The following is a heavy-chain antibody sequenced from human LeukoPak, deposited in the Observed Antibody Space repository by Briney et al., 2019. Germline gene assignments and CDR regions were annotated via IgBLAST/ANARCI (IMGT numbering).Heavy chain of an antibody. CDR2: INTDTRGT. CDR1: GFTFTDYW. Sequence: GESLRLSCAASGFTFTDYWMHWVRQVPGKGLVWVSIINTDTRGTYYADSVKGRFTISRDNAKSTLYLQMDSLRAEDTAVCYCARGLVASTNLPFDYWGQGTLVTVSS. J-gene: IGHJ4*02. V-gene: IGHV3-74*01. D-gene: IGHD6-19*01. CDR3: ARGLVASTNLPFDY.